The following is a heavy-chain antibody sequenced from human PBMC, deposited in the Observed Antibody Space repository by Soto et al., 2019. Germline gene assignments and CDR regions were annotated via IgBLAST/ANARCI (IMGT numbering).Heavy chain of an antibody. V-gene: IGHV3-48*01. D-gene: IGHD6-19*01. CDR1: GFTFSSYS. Sequence: GGSLRLSCAASGFTFSSYSMNWVRQAPGKGLEWVSYISSSSSTIYYADSVKGRFTISRDNAKNSLYLQMNSLRAEDTAVYYCARGIAVAPGAFDIWGQGTMVTVSS. CDR2: ISSSSSTI. J-gene: IGHJ3*02. CDR3: ARGIAVAPGAFDI.